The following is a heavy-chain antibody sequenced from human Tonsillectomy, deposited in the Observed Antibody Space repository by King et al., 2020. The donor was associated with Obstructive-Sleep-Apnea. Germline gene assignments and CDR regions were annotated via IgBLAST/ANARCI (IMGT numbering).Heavy chain of an antibody. D-gene: IGHD4-17*01. Sequence: QLQESGPGLVKPSETLSLTCTVSGYSISSGYYWGWIRQPPGKGLEWIGSIYHSGSTYYNPSLKSRVTISVDTSKNQFSLKLSSVTAADTAVYYCARDPHDYGDYYWGQGTLVTVSS. V-gene: IGHV4-38-2*02. CDR2: IYHSGST. CDR3: ARDPHDYGDYY. CDR1: GYSISSGYY. J-gene: IGHJ4*02.